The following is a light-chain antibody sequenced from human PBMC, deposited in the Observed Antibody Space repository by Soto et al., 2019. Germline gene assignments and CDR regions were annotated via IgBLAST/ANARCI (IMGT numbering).Light chain of an antibody. Sequence: IQLTQSPSSLSASVGDRVTITCRASQAISNGLAWYQQKPGKPPKLLIFGASTLENGVPSRFSGSGSGTDFTLTISTLQPEDFATDYCQQFSRYTFGQGTKVEI. CDR2: GAS. CDR1: QAISNG. J-gene: IGKJ2*01. CDR3: QQFSRYT. V-gene: IGKV1-13*02.